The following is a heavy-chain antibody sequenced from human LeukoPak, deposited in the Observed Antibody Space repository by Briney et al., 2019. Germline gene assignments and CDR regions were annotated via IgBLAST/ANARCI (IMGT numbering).Heavy chain of an antibody. D-gene: IGHD3-22*01. CDR1: GFTFSSYA. J-gene: IGHJ4*02. CDR3: AKVLRPRVVVVIGAWDY. V-gene: IGHV3-23*01. CDR2: ISGSGGST. Sequence: GSLRLSCAASGFTFSSYAMSWVRQAPGKGLEWVSAISGSGGSTYYADSVKGRFTISRDNSKNTLYLQMNSLRAEDTAVYYRAKVLRPRVVVVIGAWDYWGQGTLVTVSS.